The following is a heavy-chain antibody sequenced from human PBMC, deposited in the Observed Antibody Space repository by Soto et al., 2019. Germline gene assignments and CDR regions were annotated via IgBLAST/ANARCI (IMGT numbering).Heavy chain of an antibody. CDR2: IMPIFHTP. CDR3: PSDRDRLQLGGNYYYILDV. D-gene: IGHD5-12*01. V-gene: IGHV1-69*12. CDR1: GGTFSNSA. Sequence: QVQLEQSGAEVKKPGSSVKVSCKPSGGTFSNSAVSWVRQAPGQGLEWLGGIMPIFHTPDYAQKFQDRLTITADESTNTAYMELSGLRSDDTAVYYCPSDRDRLQLGGNYYYILDVWGQGTTVTVSS. J-gene: IGHJ6*02.